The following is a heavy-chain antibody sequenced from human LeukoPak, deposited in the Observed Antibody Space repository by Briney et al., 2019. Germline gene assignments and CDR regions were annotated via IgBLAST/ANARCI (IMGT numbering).Heavy chain of an antibody. D-gene: IGHD3-16*01. CDR1: SGSISTSNYY. CDR3: ARLYGYSSKFDP. Sequence: SETLSLTCTVSSGSISTSNYYWGWVRQPPGRALEWVGNIFYSGSTYYSPSLKSRVTISLDTSRNQFSLKLNSVTAADTAVYYCARLYGYSSKFDPWGQGTLVTVSS. V-gene: IGHV4-39*07. J-gene: IGHJ5*02. CDR2: IFYSGST.